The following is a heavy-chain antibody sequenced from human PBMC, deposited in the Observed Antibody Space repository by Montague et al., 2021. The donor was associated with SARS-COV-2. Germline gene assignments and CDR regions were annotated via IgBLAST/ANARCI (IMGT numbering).Heavy chain of an antibody. V-gene: IGHV2-70*11. J-gene: IGHJ4*02. D-gene: IGHD6-13*01. CDR2: TDWDDDK. Sequence: PALVKPTQTLTLTCTFSGFSLSTSGMCVSWIRQPPGKALEWLARTDWDDDKYYSTSLKTRLTISKDTSKNQVVLTMTNMDPVDTATYYCARIHIAAAGTGLDYWGQGTLVTVSS. CDR1: GFSLSTSGMC. CDR3: ARIHIAAAGTGLDY.